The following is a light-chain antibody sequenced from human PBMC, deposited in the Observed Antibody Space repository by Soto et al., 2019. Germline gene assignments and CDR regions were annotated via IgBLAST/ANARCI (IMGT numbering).Light chain of an antibody. Sequence: QSALTQPASVSGSPGQSITISCTGTSSDVGGYNYVSWFQQSPGKAPKVMIYEVTNRPSGVSNRFSGSRSGNTASLTVSGLQAEDETDYYCCSYAGSSTYVFGTGTKLTVL. CDR1: SSDVGGYNY. CDR2: EVT. V-gene: IGLV2-23*02. CDR3: CSYAGSSTYV. J-gene: IGLJ1*01.